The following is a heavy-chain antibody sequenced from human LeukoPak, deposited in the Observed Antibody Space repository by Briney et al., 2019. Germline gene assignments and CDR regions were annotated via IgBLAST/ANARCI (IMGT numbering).Heavy chain of an antibody. V-gene: IGHV4-34*01. D-gene: IGHD2-2*02. CDR3: AGGYCSSTSCYKSTRGQDY. Sequence: PSETLSLTCTVSGGSISSYYWSWIRQPPGKGLEWIGEINHSGSTNYNPSLKSRVTISVDTSKNQFSLKLSSVTAADTAVYYCAGGYCSSTSCYKSTRGQDYWGQGTLVTVSS. CDR1: GGSISSYY. J-gene: IGHJ4*02. CDR2: INHSGST.